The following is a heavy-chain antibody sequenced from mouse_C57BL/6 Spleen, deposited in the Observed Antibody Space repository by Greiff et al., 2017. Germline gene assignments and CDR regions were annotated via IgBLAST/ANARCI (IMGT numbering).Heavy chain of an antibody. V-gene: IGHV3-6*01. CDR1: GYSITSGYY. Sequence: EVQLQQSGPGLVKPSQSLSLTCSVTGYSITSGYYWNWIRQFPGNKLEWMGYISYDGSNNYNPSLKIRISITRDTSKNQFFLKLNSVTTEDTATYYGARVNGYDYYAMDYWGQGTSVTVSS. D-gene: IGHD2-2*01. J-gene: IGHJ4*01. CDR3: ARVNGYDYYAMDY. CDR2: ISYDGSN.